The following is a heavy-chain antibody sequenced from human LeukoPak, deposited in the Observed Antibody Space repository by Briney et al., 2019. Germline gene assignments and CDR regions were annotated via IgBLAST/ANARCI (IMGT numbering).Heavy chain of an antibody. J-gene: IGHJ4*02. Sequence: TGGSLRLSCAASGFTFTTYGMTWVRQAPGKGLEWVANIKEDGSEKVYVDSLKGRFTISRDHAKNALYLQMNSLRVEVTAVYYFVMSERSGSCDYWGQGTLVTVSS. CDR2: IKEDGSEK. CDR3: VMSERSGSCDY. V-gene: IGHV3-7*02. CDR1: GFTFTTYG. D-gene: IGHD3-10*01.